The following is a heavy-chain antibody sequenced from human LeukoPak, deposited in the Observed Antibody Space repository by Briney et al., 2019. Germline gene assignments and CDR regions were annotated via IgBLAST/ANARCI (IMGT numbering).Heavy chain of an antibody. D-gene: IGHD3-3*01. J-gene: IGHJ6*03. Sequence: SQTLSLTCTVSGGSISSGDYYWSWIRQPPGKGPEWIGYIYYSGSTYYNPSLKSRVTISVDTSKNQFSLKLSSVTAADTAVYYCAGTIFGVVIISRGGYMDVWGKGTTVTVSS. CDR3: AGTIFGVVIISRGGYMDV. V-gene: IGHV4-30-4*08. CDR2: IYYSGST. CDR1: GGSISSGDYY.